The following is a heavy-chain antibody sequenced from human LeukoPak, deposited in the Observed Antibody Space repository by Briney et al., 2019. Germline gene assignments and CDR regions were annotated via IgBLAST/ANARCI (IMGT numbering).Heavy chain of an antibody. J-gene: IGHJ4*02. D-gene: IGHD3-22*01. CDR3: ARLSYYYDSSGSHPFDY. CDR2: IYYSGST. Sequence: PSETLSLTCIVSGGSISSSTYSWGWIRQPPGKGLEWIGSIYYSGSTYYNPSLKSRVTISVDTSKKQFSLKLSSVTAADTAVYYCARLSYYYDSSGSHPFDYWGQGTLVTVSS. CDR1: GGSISSSTYS. V-gene: IGHV4-39*01.